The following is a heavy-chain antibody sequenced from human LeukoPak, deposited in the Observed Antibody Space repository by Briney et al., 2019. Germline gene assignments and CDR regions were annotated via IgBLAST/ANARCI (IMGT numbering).Heavy chain of an antibody. V-gene: IGHV1-18*01. CDR1: GYTFTSYG. CDR3: ARALRLANDALDI. J-gene: IGHJ3*02. Sequence: ASVKVSCKASGYTFTSYGISWVRQAPGQGLEWMGWISAYNGNTNYAQKLQGRVTMTRDTSIHTVYLELRRLSSDDAAVYFCARALRLANDALDIWGQGTMVTVSS. CDR2: ISAYNGNT.